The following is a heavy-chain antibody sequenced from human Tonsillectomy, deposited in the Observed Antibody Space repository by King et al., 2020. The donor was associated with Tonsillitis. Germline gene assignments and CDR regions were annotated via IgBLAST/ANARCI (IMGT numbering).Heavy chain of an antibody. CDR3: ARQFLNSGHYYYYGLDV. CDR1: GYTFTSHE. CDR2: MNPNSGST. J-gene: IGHJ6*02. Sequence: VQLVESGAEVKKPGASVKVSCEASGYTFTSHEITWVRHVTGQRLEYMGWMNPNSGSTGYTQKFQGRVTMTRDTPISTAYMELSSLRSEDTAVYYCARQFLNSGHYYYYGLDVWGQGTTVIVSS. D-gene: IGHD5-12*01. V-gene: IGHV1-8*01.